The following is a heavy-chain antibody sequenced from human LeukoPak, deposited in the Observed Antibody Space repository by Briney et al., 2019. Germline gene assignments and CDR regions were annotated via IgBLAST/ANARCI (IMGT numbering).Heavy chain of an antibody. CDR3: ARHRCSSTSCYYFNAFDI. Sequence: SETLSLTCTVSGGSISSSSYYWGWIRQPPGKGLEWIGSIYYSGSTYYNPSLKSRVTISVDTSKNQFSLKLSSVTAADTAVYYCARHRCSSTSCYYFNAFDIWGQGTMVTVSS. CDR1: GGSISSSSYY. CDR2: IYYSGST. D-gene: IGHD2-2*01. J-gene: IGHJ3*02. V-gene: IGHV4-39*01.